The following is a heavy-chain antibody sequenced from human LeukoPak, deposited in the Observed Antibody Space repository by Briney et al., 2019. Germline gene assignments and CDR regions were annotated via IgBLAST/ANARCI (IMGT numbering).Heavy chain of an antibody. D-gene: IGHD3-10*01. Sequence: ASVKVSCKASGYTFTNYAMNWVRQAPGQGLEWMGWINTNTGDPTYAQGFTGRFVFYLDTSVSTAYLQISSLKAEDTAVYYCAREGGLLRSGAFDIWGHGTMVTVSS. CDR2: INTNTGDP. J-gene: IGHJ3*02. CDR1: GYTFTNYA. V-gene: IGHV7-4-1*02. CDR3: AREGGLLRSGAFDI.